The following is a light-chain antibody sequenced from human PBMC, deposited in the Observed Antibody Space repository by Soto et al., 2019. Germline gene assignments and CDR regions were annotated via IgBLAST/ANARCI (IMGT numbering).Light chain of an antibody. V-gene: IGKV1-39*01. CDR3: QQSYSTPQLT. J-gene: IGKJ4*01. CDR1: QSISSY. CDR2: AAS. Sequence: DIQMTQSPSSLSASVGDRVTITCRASQSISSYLNWYQQKPGKAPKPLIYAASSLQSGVPSRFSGSGSGTDFTLTISSLQPEDVATYYCQQSYSTPQLTFGGGTKVEIK.